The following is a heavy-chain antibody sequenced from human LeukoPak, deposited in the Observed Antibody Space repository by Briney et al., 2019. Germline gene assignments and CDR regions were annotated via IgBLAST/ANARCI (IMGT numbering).Heavy chain of an antibody. CDR1: GYTFTSYC. J-gene: IGHJ4*02. CDR3: ARGEGLTAKVTD. CDR2: IITSAGST. V-gene: IGHV1-46*01. Sequence: ASVKVSCKASGYTFTSYCMHWVRQAPGQGLGWMGLIITSAGSTTYAQNFQGRVTLTRDTSTSTVYMEMSSLRSEDTAVYYCARGEGLTAKVTDLGQGTLVTVSS. D-gene: IGHD5-18*01.